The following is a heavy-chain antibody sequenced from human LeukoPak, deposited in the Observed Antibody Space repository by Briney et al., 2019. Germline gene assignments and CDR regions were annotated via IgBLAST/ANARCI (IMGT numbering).Heavy chain of an antibody. Sequence: GGSLRLSCAASRFTFSSYGMNWVRQAPGKGLEWGAVISYDGSNKYYADSVKGRFTISRDNSNNTLYLQMNSLRAEDTAVYYCAKDQAISGGYWYLDLWGRSTLVTVSS. CDR3: AKDQAISGGYWYLDL. D-gene: IGHD3-9*01. CDR1: RFTFSSYG. V-gene: IGHV3-30*18. CDR2: ISYDGSNK. J-gene: IGHJ2*01.